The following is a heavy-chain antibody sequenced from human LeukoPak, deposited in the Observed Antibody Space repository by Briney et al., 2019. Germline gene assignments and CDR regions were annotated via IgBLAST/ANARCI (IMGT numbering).Heavy chain of an antibody. CDR1: GFGISICG. J-gene: IGHJ4*02. V-gene: IGHV3-66*01. CDR2: IYSGGST. Sequence: GGSLRLSCAAFGFGISICGMSWVRQAPGQGLEWVSVIYSGGSTYYADSVKGRFTISRDNSKNTLYLQMNSLRAEDTAVYYCASSPYYYDSSEDWGQGTLVTVSS. CDR3: ASSPYYYDSSED. D-gene: IGHD3-22*01.